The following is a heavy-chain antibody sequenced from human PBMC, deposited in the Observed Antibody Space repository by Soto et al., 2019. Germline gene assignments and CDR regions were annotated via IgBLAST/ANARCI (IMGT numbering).Heavy chain of an antibody. V-gene: IGHV1-2*04. CDR2: INPNSGGT. D-gene: IGHD2-21*02. Sequence: QVQLVQSGAEVKKPGASVKVSCKASGYTFTGYYMHWVRQAPGQGLEWMGWINPNSGGTNYAQKFQGCVTMTRDTSISTAYMELSRLRSDDTAVYYCARDWGDTYCGGDCYSNYYYYGMDVWGQGTTVTVSS. CDR3: ARDWGDTYCGGDCYSNYYYYGMDV. J-gene: IGHJ6*02. CDR1: GYTFTGYY.